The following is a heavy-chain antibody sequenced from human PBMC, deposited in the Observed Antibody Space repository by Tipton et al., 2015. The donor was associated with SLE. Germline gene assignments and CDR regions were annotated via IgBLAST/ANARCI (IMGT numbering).Heavy chain of an antibody. J-gene: IGHJ3*02. V-gene: IGHV4-4*02. CDR1: GGSISSSNW. CDR2: IYHSGST. CDR3: AREPFLIYGVVITPGIAAFDM. D-gene: IGHD3-3*01. Sequence: TLSLTCNVFGGSISSSNWWSWVRQSPGKGLEWIAEIYHSGSTDYNPSLESRVTISLDTSKSQFSLRLSSLTAADTALYYCAREPFLIYGVVITPGIAAFDMWSQGTMVTVSS.